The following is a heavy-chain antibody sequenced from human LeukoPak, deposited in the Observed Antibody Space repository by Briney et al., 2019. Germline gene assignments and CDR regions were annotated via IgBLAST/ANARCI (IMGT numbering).Heavy chain of an antibody. J-gene: IGHJ4*02. D-gene: IGHD3-22*01. CDR3: ARFGGAYDSSAFDY. CDR2: IYYSGST. V-gene: IGHV4-31*03. Sequence: PSQTLSLTCTVSGGSISSGGYYWSWIRQHPGKGLEWIGYIYYSGSTYYNPPLKSRVTISVDTSKNQFSLKLSSVTAADTAVYYCARFGGAYDSSAFDYWGQGTLVTVSS. CDR1: GGSISSGGYY.